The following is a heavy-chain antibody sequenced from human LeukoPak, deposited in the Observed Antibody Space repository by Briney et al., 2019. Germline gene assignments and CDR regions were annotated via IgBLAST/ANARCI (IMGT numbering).Heavy chain of an antibody. CDR2: IYASGST. CDR1: GGSISSYY. J-gene: IGHJ5*02. D-gene: IGHD1-26*01. CDR3: ARDPRGIVGANHNWFDP. V-gene: IGHV4-4*07. Sequence: PSETLSLTCTVSGGSISSYYWSWIRQPAGKGLEWIGRIYASGSTNYNPPLQSRVTMSVDTSKSQFSLKLISATAVDTAVYYGARDPRGIVGANHNWFDPWGQGTLVTVSS.